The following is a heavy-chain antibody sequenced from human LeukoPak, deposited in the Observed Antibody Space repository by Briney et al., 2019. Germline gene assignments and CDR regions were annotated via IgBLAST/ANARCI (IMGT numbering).Heavy chain of an antibody. CDR2: ISWNSGSI. V-gene: IGHV3-9*01. J-gene: IGHJ6*02. Sequence: PGGSLRLSCAASGFTFDDYAMHWVRQAPGKGLEWVSGISWNSGSIGYADSVKGRFTVSRDNAKNSLYLQMNSLRAEDTALYYCAKDFTNYYDSSGYSQTYGMDVWGQGTTVTVSS. D-gene: IGHD3-22*01. CDR3: AKDFTNYYDSSGYSQTYGMDV. CDR1: GFTFDDYA.